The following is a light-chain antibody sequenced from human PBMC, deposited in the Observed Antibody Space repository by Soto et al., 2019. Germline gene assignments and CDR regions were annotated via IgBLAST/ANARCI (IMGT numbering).Light chain of an antibody. CDR2: GVS. CDR1: QSVFSNY. V-gene: IGKV3-20*01. CDR3: QQYANSPTT. J-gene: IGKJ5*01. Sequence: IMLRQSPGTLSLSPGERATLSCRATQSVFSNYLAWYQQKPGQAPRLLIYGVSTRATGIPDRFSGSGSGTDFILTISRLEPEDFAVYYCQQYANSPTTFGQGTRLEI.